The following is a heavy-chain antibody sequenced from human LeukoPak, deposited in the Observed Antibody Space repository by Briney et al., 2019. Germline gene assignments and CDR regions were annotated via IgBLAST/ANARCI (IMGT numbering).Heavy chain of an antibody. D-gene: IGHD5-24*01. CDR1: GGSINNYY. J-gene: IGHJ4*02. Sequence: SETLSLTCTVSGGSINNYYWSWIRQSAGKGLEWIGRMYPTGNTNYNPSLRGRVTMSVDTSKNQFSLKLSSVTAADTAVYYCARDQDNFDYWGQGTLVTVSS. V-gene: IGHV4-4*07. CDR2: MYPTGNT. CDR3: ARDQDNFDY.